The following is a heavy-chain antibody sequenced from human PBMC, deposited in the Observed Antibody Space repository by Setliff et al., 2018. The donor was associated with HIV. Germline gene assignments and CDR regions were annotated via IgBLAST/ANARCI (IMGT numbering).Heavy chain of an antibody. CDR1: GGSISSYY. CDR2: LYTSGST. J-gene: IGHJ4*02. D-gene: IGHD3-10*01. CDR3: ARGLSFDDPGGFDY. V-gene: IGHV4-4*09. Sequence: SETLSLTCTVSGGSISSYYWSWIRQPPGKGLEWIVYLYTSGSTNYNPSLKSRVTISVDTSKNQFSMKLSDVAAADTAVYYCARGLSFDDPGGFDYWGQGTLVTVSS.